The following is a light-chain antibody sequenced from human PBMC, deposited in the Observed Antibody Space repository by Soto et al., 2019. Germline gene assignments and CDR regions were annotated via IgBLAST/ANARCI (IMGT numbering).Light chain of an antibody. CDR3: QQYGSSLIT. CDR2: GAS. J-gene: IGKJ5*01. V-gene: IGKV3-20*01. CDR1: QSVSSSY. Sequence: EIVLTQSPGTLSLSPGERATLSCRASQSVSSSYLAWYQQKPGQAPRLLIYGASSSATGSPDRFSGSGSGTDFTLTISRLEPEDFVVYYCQQYGSSLITFGQGTRLEIK.